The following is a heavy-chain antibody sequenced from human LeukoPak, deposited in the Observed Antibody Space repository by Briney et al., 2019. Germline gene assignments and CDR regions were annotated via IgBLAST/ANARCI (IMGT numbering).Heavy chain of an antibody. Sequence: PSEALSLTCTVSGGSISSYYWSWIRQPAGKGLEWIGRIYSSGSTNYNPSLKSRVTISVDKSKNQFSLKLSSVTAADTAVYYCARYSGSYLYYFDHRGQGTLVTVSS. CDR3: ARYSGSYLYYFDH. CDR1: GGSISSYY. V-gene: IGHV4-4*07. D-gene: IGHD1-26*01. CDR2: IYSSGST. J-gene: IGHJ4*02.